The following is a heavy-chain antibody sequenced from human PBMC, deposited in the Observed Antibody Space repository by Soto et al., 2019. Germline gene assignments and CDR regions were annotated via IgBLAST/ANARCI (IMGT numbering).Heavy chain of an antibody. D-gene: IGHD6-6*01. CDR3: ARAPTQDYSSSPGGLDY. CDR2: IYYSGST. CDR1: GGSVSSVSYY. J-gene: IGHJ4*02. Sequence: QVQLQESGPGLVKPSETLSLTCTVSGGSVSSVSYYWSWIRQPPGKGLEWIGYIYYSGSTNYNPSLTGRVTISVDTSKNQFSLKLSSVTAADTAVYYCARAPTQDYSSSPGGLDYWGQGTLVTVSS. V-gene: IGHV4-61*01.